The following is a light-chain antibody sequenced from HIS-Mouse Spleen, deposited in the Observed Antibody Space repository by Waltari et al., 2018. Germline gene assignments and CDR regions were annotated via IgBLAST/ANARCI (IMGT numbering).Light chain of an antibody. J-gene: IGKJ4*01. Sequence: DIQLTQSPSFLSASAGDRVTITCRASQGISSYLAWYQQKPGKAPKLLIYAASTLQSGVPSRFSGSGSGTEFTLTISSLQPEDFATYYCQQLNSYPRALTFGGGTKVEIK. CDR2: AAS. V-gene: IGKV1-9*01. CDR1: QGISSY. CDR3: QQLNSYPRALT.